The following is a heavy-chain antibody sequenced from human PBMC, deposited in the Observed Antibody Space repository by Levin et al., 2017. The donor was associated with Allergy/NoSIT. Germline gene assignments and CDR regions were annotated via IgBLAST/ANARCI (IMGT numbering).Heavy chain of an antibody. CDR3: ASSIEVAGWGEFGMDV. D-gene: IGHD6-19*01. J-gene: IGHJ6*02. CDR1: GFIFSSYE. Sequence: GESLKISCAAYGFIFSSYEMNWVRQAPGKGLEWVSYISSSGHTTYYADSVKGRFTISRDNAKNSLYLQMNSLRDEDTAVYYCASSIEVAGWGEFGMDVWGQGTTVTVSS. V-gene: IGHV3-48*03. CDR2: ISSSGHTT.